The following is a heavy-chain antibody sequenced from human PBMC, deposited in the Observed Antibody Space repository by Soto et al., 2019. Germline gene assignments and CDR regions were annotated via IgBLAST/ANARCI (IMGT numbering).Heavy chain of an antibody. Sequence: PWGSLRLSCAASGFIFISYNMHFFRQAPGKGLEWVAVISSDGSKKYYADSVKGRFTISRDNSKNTLCLQMNSLRAEDTAVYYCATYSSAWSSFDYWGQGTLVTVSS. J-gene: IGHJ4*02. CDR2: ISSDGSKK. CDR1: GFIFISYN. V-gene: IGHV3-30-3*01. CDR3: ATYSSAWSSFDY. D-gene: IGHD6-19*01.